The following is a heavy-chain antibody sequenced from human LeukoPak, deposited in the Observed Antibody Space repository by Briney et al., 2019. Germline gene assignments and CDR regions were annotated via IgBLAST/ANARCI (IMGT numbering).Heavy chain of an antibody. CDR1: GFTFSHHA. V-gene: IGHV3-30*02. CDR2: IRFDGSKT. J-gene: IGHJ4*02. D-gene: IGHD1-26*01. Sequence: GGSLRLSCAASGFTFSHHAMHWVRQAPGKGLQWVAFIRFDGSKTYYADSVKGRFTISRDNINNTLYLQMNSLSPDDTAVYYCAKAWEFDYWGQGTLVTVSS. CDR3: AKAWEFDY.